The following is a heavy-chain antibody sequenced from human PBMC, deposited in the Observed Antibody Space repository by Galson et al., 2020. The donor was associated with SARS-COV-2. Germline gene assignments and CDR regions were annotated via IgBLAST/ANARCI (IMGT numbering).Heavy chain of an antibody. CDR3: AGRVAGAGSLHI. V-gene: IGHV6-1*01. Sequence: SQTLSLTCAISGDSVSSNSAAWNWISQSPSRGLEWLGRTYYRSQRSTDYAVSVKSRITINPDTSKNQFSLQLNSVTPEDTAIYYCAGRVAGAGSLHIWGQGTMGVVSS. CDR1: GDSVSSNSAA. CDR2: TYYRSQRST. D-gene: IGHD6-13*01. J-gene: IGHJ3*02.